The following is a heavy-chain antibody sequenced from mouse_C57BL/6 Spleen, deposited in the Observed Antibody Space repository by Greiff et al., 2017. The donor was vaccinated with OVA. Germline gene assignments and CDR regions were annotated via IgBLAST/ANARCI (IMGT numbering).Heavy chain of an antibody. J-gene: IGHJ3*01. V-gene: IGHV1-15*01. D-gene: IGHD1-1*01. CDR1: GYTFTDYE. CDR3: TREGYGSSYVGFAY. CDR2: IDPETGGT. Sequence: VQLQQSGAELVRPGASVTLSCKASGYTFTDYEMHWVKLTPVHGLEWIGAIDPETGGTAYNQKFKGKAILTADKSSSTAYMELRSLTSEDSAVYYCTREGYGSSYVGFAYWGQGTLVTVSA.